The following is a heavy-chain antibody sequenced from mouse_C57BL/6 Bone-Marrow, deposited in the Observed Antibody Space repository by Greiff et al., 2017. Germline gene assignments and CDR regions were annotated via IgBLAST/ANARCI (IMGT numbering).Heavy chain of an antibody. CDR3: ARSYDAMDY. D-gene: IGHD6-5*01. J-gene: IGHJ4*01. CDR1: GFTFSSYA. Sequence: EVHLVESGGGLVKPGGSLKLSCAASGFTFSSYAMSWVRQTPEKRLEWVATISDGGSYTYYPDNVKGRFTISRDNAKNNLYLQMSHLKSEDTAMYYCARSYDAMDYWGQGTSVTVSS. V-gene: IGHV5-4*01. CDR2: ISDGGSYT.